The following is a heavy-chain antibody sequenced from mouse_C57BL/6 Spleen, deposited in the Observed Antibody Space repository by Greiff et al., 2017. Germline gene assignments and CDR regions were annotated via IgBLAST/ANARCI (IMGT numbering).Heavy chain of an antibody. Sequence: QVQLQQSGAELVRPGASVTLSCKASGYTFTDYEMHWVKQTPVHGLEWIGAIDPETGGTAYNQKFKGKAILTADKSSSTAYMELRSLTSEDSAVYYCTRGYYGYDSWFAYWGQGTLVTVSA. J-gene: IGHJ3*01. V-gene: IGHV1-15*01. CDR1: GYTFTDYE. CDR3: TRGYYGYDSWFAY. D-gene: IGHD2-2*01. CDR2: IDPETGGT.